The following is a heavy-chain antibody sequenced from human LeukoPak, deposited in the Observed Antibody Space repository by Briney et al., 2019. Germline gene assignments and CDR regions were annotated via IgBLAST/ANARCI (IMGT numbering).Heavy chain of an antibody. D-gene: IGHD6-19*01. Sequence: ASVKVSCKVSGYTLTELSMHWVRQAPGKGLEWMGGFDPEDGETIYAQKFQGRVTVTEDTSTDTAYMELSSLRSEDTAVYYCATPAVAGTASHYDFDYWGQGTLVTVSS. CDR1: GYTLTELS. CDR3: ATPAVAGTASHYDFDY. V-gene: IGHV1-24*01. J-gene: IGHJ4*02. CDR2: FDPEDGET.